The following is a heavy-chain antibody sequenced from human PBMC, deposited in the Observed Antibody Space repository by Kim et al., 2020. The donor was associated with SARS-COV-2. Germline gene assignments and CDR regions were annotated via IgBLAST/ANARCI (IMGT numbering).Heavy chain of an antibody. J-gene: IGHJ2*01. CDR2: IYPGDSDT. D-gene: IGHD5-12*01. V-gene: IGHV5-51*01. CDR3: ARQGYDYEPGWYFVL. Sequence: GESLKISCKGSGYSFTSYWIGWVRQMPGKRLECMGIIYPGDSDTRYSPSFQCQVTISADKCISTAYLQWSSLKASDTAMYYCARQGYDYEPGWYFVLWGRGSLVTVAA. CDR1: GYSFTSYW.